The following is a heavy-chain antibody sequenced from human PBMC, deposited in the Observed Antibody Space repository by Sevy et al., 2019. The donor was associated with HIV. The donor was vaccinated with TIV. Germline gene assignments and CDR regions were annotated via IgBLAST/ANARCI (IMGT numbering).Heavy chain of an antibody. CDR3: ARPGVSSALRGGDQYAIAD. D-gene: IGHD2-2*01. CDR1: GGSDSRRTDY. Sequence: SETLSLTCTVSGGSDSRRTDYWVWFRQPPGKGLEWIATVYYSGRAHYNWSLKSRVTISVDSSKSQFSLKVTSVTAADSAVYYCARPGVSSALRGGDQYAIADWGQGTTVTVSS. J-gene: IGHJ6*02. V-gene: IGHV4-39*01. CDR2: VYYSGRA.